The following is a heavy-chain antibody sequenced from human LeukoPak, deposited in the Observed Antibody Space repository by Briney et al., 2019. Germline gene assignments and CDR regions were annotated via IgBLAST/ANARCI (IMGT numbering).Heavy chain of an antibody. J-gene: IGHJ3*02. D-gene: IGHD6-19*01. V-gene: IGHV4-59*01. Sequence: PSETLSLTCTVSGGSISSYYWSWIRQPPGKGLEWIGYIYYSGSTNYNPSLKSRVTISVDTSKNQFSLKLSSVTAADTAVYYCARGSIAVAGTPWGHAAFDIWGQGTMVTVSS. CDR3: ARGSIAVAGTPWGHAAFDI. CDR2: IYYSGST. CDR1: GGSISSYY.